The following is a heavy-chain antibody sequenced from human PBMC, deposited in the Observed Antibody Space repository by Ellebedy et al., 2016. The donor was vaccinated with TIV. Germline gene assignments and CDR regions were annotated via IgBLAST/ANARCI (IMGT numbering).Heavy chain of an antibody. D-gene: IGHD3-10*01. V-gene: IGHV1-18*01. CDR2: ISAYNGNT. Sequence: ASVKVSXXASGYTFTSYGISWVRQAPGQGLEWMGWISAYNGNTNYAQKLQGRVTMTTDTSTSTAYMELRSLRSDDTAVYYCARPITMVRGATARIYYYYGMDVWGQGTTVTVSS. CDR1: GYTFTSYG. J-gene: IGHJ6*02. CDR3: ARPITMVRGATARIYYYYGMDV.